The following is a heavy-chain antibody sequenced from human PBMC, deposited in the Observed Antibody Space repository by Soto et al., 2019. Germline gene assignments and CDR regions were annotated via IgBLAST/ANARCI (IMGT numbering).Heavy chain of an antibody. V-gene: IGHV3-64D*08. D-gene: IGHD2-8*01. CDR2: ISSNGSHT. Sequence: GGSLRLSCAASGFTFSDYYMSWIRQAPGKGLEYVSNISSNGSHTYYTDSVKGRFTISRDNSRNTLYLQMSSLRPEDTAVYYCVKDQWVDYWGPGTLVTVSS. CDR3: VKDQWVDY. CDR1: GFTFSDYY. J-gene: IGHJ4*02.